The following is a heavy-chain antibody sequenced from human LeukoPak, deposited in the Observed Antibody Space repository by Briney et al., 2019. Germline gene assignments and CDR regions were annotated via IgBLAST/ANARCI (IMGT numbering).Heavy chain of an antibody. Sequence: PSQTLSLTCTVSGGSLSSGGYYWSWIRQHPGTGLEWIGYIYYSGSTYYNPSLKSRVTISVDTSKNQFSLKLSSVTAADTAVYYCARGVMYYYDSSGHHWFDPWGQGTLVTVSS. J-gene: IGHJ5*02. CDR2: IYYSGST. D-gene: IGHD3-22*01. CDR1: GGSLSSGGYY. V-gene: IGHV4-31*03. CDR3: ARGVMYYYDSSGHHWFDP.